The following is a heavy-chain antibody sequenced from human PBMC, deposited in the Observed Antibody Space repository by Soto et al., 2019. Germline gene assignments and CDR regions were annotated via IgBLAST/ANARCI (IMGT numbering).Heavy chain of an antibody. CDR2: IIPLFGTR. CDR1: GGTFTSDA. D-gene: IGHD3-3*01. J-gene: IGHJ6*01. CDR3: AKSKNDFWNAHYGMDV. V-gene: IGHV1-69*06. Sequence: QVQLVQSGGEVRKPGSSVKVSCEASGGTFTSDALSWVRQAPGQGLEWMGGIIPLFGTRNYAHKFQGRLTIAANKTMSTAYMELSSLRSEDTAIYYCAKSKNDFWNAHYGMDVWGQGTTVIVSS.